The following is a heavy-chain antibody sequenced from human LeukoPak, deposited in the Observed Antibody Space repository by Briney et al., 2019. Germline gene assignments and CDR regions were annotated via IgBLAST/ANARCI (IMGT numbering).Heavy chain of an antibody. CDR2: INHSGST. Sequence: LETLSLTCAVYGGSFSGYYWSWIRQPPGKGLEWIGEINHSGSTNYNPSLKSRVTISVDTSKNQFSLKLSSVTAADTAMYYCARGLDSSGYYYVDYWGQGTLVTVSS. D-gene: IGHD3-22*01. CDR1: GGSFSGYY. J-gene: IGHJ4*02. V-gene: IGHV4-34*01. CDR3: ARGLDSSGYYYVDY.